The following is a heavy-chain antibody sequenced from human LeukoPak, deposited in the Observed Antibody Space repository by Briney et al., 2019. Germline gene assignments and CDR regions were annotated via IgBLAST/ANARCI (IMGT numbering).Heavy chain of an antibody. D-gene: IGHD4-23*01. CDR2: VSGSGSTT. Sequence: GGSLRLSCAASGFTFSTYGMNWVRQAPGKGLEWVSAVSGSGSTTYYARPVKGRFTVSRDNSKNTLYLQMNSLRVDDTAVYYCAKSLDYGGNRARLDFWGQGTLVTVSS. J-gene: IGHJ4*02. CDR3: AKSLDYGGNRARLDF. V-gene: IGHV3-23*01. CDR1: GFTFSTYG.